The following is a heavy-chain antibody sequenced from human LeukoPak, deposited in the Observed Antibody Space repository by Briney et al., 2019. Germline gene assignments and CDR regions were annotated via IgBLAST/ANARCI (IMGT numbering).Heavy chain of an antibody. CDR2: ISAYNGNT. Sequence: ASVKVSCKASGYTFTSYGISWVREAPGQGGEWMGWISAYNGNTNYAQKLQRRVTMTTDTSTSTAYMELRSLRADDTAVYYCARPSAVVGGPLGYMDVWGKGTTVTVSS. D-gene: IGHD3-10*01. V-gene: IGHV1-18*01. J-gene: IGHJ6*03. CDR3: ARPSAVVGGPLGYMDV. CDR1: GYTFTSYG.